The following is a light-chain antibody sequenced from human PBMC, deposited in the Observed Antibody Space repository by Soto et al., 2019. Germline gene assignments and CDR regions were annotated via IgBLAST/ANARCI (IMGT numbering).Light chain of an antibody. CDR1: TSNIGDND. CDR3: ATWDDRLSAVV. V-gene: IGLV1-47*01. J-gene: IGLJ2*01. CDR2: RNN. Sequence: QSVLTQAPSMSGAPGQRVTMSCSGRTSNIGDNDVCWYQQPPGTAPKLLIYRNNQRPSGVPDRFSGSKSGTSASLAISGLRSEDEADYYCATWDDRLSAVVFGGGTKLTVL.